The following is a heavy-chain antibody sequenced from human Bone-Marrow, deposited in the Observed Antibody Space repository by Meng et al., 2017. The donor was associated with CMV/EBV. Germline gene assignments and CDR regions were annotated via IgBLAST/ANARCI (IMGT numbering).Heavy chain of an antibody. J-gene: IGHJ4*02. CDR2: VNSKNEAT. CDR1: GFTFSDYY. Sequence: VQLVQSGVEMKKPGASVKASCTTSGFTFSDYYIHWVRQAPGQGLEWMGWVNSKNEATNYARKFQGRVSMNRDTSISTAHMELSRLMSDDTAVYYCVRSSGWSLFDYWGQGTLVTVS. V-gene: IGHV1-2*02. D-gene: IGHD6-19*01. CDR3: VRSSGWSLFDY.